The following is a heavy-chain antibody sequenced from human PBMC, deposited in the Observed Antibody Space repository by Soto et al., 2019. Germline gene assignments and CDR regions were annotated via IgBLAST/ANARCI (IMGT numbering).Heavy chain of an antibody. CDR2: ISESSSNT. CDR3: AKKPNGFDS. CDR1: GLTFSRHA. J-gene: IGHJ5*01. Sequence: SGGGLVPPGGSLRLSCAASGLTFSRHAMAWVRQAPGKGLEWLSSISESSSNTYYADSVKGRFTISKDNSKNMLYLQMNSLRDEDTAVYYCAKKPNGFDSWGQGTLVTVSS. V-gene: IGHV3-23*01.